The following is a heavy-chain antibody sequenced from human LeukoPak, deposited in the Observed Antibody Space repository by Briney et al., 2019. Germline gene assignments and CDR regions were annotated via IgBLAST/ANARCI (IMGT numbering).Heavy chain of an antibody. V-gene: IGHV4-34*01. CDR2: INHSGST. CDR1: GGSFSGYY. D-gene: IGHD3-10*01. Sequence: SETLSLTCAVYGGSFSGYYWSRIRQPPGKGLEWIGEINHSGSTNYNPSLKSRVTISVDTSKNQFSLKLSSVTAADTAVYYCARVRLRYYYGSGSSTFDYWGQGTLVTVSS. J-gene: IGHJ4*02. CDR3: ARVRLRYYYGSGSSTFDY.